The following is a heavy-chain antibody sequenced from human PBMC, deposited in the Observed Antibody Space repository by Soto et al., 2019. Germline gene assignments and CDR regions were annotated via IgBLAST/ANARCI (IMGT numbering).Heavy chain of an antibody. V-gene: IGHV4-59*01. CDR2: IYYSGNT. CDR1: GGSISNYY. CDR3: ARLGKLRVGYNPFDY. Sequence: QVQLQESGPGLVKPSETLSLTCTVSGGSISNYYWSWIRQPPGRELEWIGYIYYSGNTNYNPSLHRRVTISVDPSKDQFSLKLSSVTAADTAVYYCARLGKLRVGYNPFDYWGQGILVTVSS. D-gene: IGHD5-12*01. J-gene: IGHJ4*02.